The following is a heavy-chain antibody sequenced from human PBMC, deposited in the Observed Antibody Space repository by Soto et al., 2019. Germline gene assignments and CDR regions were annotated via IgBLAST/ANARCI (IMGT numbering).Heavy chain of an antibody. D-gene: IGHD3-3*01. CDR1: GSSISSYY. CDR2: IYYSGST. Sequence: PSETLSLTCTVSGSSISSYYWSWIRQPPGKGLEWIGYIYYSGSTNYNPSLKSRVTISVDTSKNQFSLKLSSVTAADTAVYYCARGYHDDFWSGYYDYWGQGTLVTVSS. J-gene: IGHJ4*02. CDR3: ARGYHDDFWSGYYDY. V-gene: IGHV4-59*01.